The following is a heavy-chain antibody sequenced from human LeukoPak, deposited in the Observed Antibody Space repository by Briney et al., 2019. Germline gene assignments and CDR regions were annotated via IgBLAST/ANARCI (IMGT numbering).Heavy chain of an antibody. CDR1: GYSFTSYW. CDR3: ARKARDAFDI. Sequence: GASLQISCKGSGYSFTSYWIGWVRQLPGKGLEWMGIIYPGDSDTRYSPSFQGQVTISADKSISTAYLQWSSLKASDTAMYYCARKARDAFDIWGQGTMVTVSS. D-gene: IGHD5-12*01. CDR2: IYPGDSDT. J-gene: IGHJ3*02. V-gene: IGHV5-51*01.